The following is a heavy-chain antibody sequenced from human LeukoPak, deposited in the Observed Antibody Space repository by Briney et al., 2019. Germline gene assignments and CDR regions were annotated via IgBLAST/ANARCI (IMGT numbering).Heavy chain of an antibody. CDR2: INPNSGGT. D-gene: IGHD5-12*01. CDR1: GYTFTGYY. Sequence: ASVKVSCKASGYTFTGYYMHWVRQAPGQGLEWMGWINPNSGGTNFAQKFQGRVTMTRDTSISTAYMELSSPTSDDTAVYYCARGRFSGYGADWGQGTLVTVSS. V-gene: IGHV1-2*02. J-gene: IGHJ4*02. CDR3: ARGRFSGYGAD.